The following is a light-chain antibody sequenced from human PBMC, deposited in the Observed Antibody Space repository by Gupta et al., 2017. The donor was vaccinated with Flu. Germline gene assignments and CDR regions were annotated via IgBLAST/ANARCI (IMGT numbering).Light chain of an antibody. V-gene: IGLV4-60*03. CDR1: SGHSSNI. CDR2: LEGSGSY. CDR3: ETWDSNTRV. Sequence: QPVLTQSSSASASLGSAVKLTCTLSSGHSSNIIAWHQQQPGKAPRYLMKLEGSGSYNMRSGVPDRFSGSSSGADRYLTTSNLQSEDEADYYCETWDSNTRVFGGGTKLTVL. J-gene: IGLJ3*02.